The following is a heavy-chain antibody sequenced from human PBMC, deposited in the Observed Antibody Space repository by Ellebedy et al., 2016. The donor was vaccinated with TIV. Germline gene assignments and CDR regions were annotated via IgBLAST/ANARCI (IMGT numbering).Heavy chain of an antibody. J-gene: IGHJ4*02. D-gene: IGHD1-26*01. Sequence: GESLKISXAASGFSFSDYYMSWIRQAPGKGLEWVSRISSGAYSKYYADSVKGRFTVSRDNAKNSLFLQMNSLRAEDTAVYYCARAGDRIGTYYLVHWGQGTLVTVSS. CDR1: GFSFSDYY. CDR3: ARAGDRIGTYYLVH. V-gene: IGHV3-11*01. CDR2: ISSGAYSK.